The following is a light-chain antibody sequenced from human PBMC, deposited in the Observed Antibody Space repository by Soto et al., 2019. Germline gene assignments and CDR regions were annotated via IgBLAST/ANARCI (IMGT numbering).Light chain of an antibody. V-gene: IGLV2-14*01. J-gene: IGLJ3*02. CDR3: SSYTNSDTWV. CDR1: SSDVGGYNY. CDR2: EVT. Sequence: QSVLTQPASVSGSPGQSITICCTGTSSDVGGYNYVSWYQQHPGQVPKLTIYEVTNRPSGVSSRFSGSKSRNTASLTISGLQAEDEADYYCSSYTNSDTWVFGGGTKLTVL.